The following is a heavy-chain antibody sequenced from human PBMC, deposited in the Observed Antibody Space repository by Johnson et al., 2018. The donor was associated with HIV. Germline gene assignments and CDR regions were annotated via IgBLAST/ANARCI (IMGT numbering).Heavy chain of an antibody. J-gene: IGHJ3*02. V-gene: IGHV3-7*05. D-gene: IGHD6-19*01. CDR2: MNQDGSEK. CDR1: GFTFSSYW. Sequence: VQLVESGGGLVKPGGSLRLSCAASGFTFSSYWMTWVRQAPGKGLEWVANMNQDGSEKYYVDSVKGRFTVSRDNTKNSLYLQMNRLRGDDTAVYYCARTLIAVAAAGNAFDIWGRGTMVTVSS. CDR3: ARTLIAVAAAGNAFDI.